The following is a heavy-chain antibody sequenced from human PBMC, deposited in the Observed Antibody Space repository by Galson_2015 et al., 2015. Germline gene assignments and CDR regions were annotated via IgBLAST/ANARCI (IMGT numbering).Heavy chain of an antibody. D-gene: IGHD2-2*01. J-gene: IGHJ4*02. CDR1: GFTVSSNY. V-gene: IGHV3-53*01. CDR3: ASPGLPARGDY. CDR2: LYSGDTT. Sequence: SLRLSCAASGFTVSSNYMSWVRQAPGKGLEWVSVLYSGDTTYYADSVKGRLTISRDNSKNTLYLQMNNLRAEDTAVYYCASPGLPARGDYWGQGTLVTVSS.